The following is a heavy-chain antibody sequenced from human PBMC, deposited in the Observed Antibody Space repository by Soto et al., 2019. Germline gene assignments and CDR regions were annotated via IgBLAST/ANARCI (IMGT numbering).Heavy chain of an antibody. D-gene: IGHD5-18*01. CDR2: ISGSGGST. CDR1: GFTFSSYA. V-gene: IGHV3-23*01. CDR3: ATNRGTAMVYYFDY. Sequence: GGSLRLSCAASGFTFSSYAMSWVRQAPGKGLEWVSAISGSGGSTYYADSVKGRFTISRDNSKNTLYLQMNSLRAEDSAVYYCATNRGTAMVYYFDYWGQGTLVTVSS. J-gene: IGHJ4*02.